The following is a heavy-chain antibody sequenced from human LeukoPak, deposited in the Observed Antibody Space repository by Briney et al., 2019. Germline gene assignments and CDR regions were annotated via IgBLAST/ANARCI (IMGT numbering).Heavy chain of an antibody. D-gene: IGHD2-21*02. CDR3: ARDVAVTAIPPFPYYFDY. CDR1: GFTFTSYS. Sequence: PGGSLRLSCAASGFTFTSYSMNWVRQAPGKGLEWVSVIYRGGTTYYADSVKGRFTISRDNAKNSLYLQMNSLRAEDTAVYYCARDVAVTAIPPFPYYFDYWGQGTLVTVSS. V-gene: IGHV3-48*01. J-gene: IGHJ4*02. CDR2: IYRGGTT.